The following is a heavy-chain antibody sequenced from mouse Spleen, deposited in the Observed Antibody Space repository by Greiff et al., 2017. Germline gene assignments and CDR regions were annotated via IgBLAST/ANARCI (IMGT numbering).Heavy chain of an antibody. D-gene: IGHD1-2*01. CDR3: ARHYYGGGGYFDY. CDR1: GFSLTSYG. CDR2: IWSGGST. J-gene: IGHJ2*01. Sequence: VHLVESGPGLVQPSQSLSITCTVSGFSLTSYGVHWVRQSPGKGLEWLGVIWSGGSTDYNAAFISRLSISKDNSKSQVFFKMNSLQADDTAIYYCARHYYGGGGYFDYWGQGTTLTVSS. V-gene: IGHV2-2*01.